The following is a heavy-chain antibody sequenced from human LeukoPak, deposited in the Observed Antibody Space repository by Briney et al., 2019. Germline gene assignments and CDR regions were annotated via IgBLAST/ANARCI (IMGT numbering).Heavy chain of an antibody. V-gene: IGHV4-39*01. CDR1: GGSISSSSYY. D-gene: IGHD5-12*01. CDR2: IYYSGST. Sequence: SETLSLTCTVSGGSISSSSYYWGWIRQPPGKGLEWIGSIYYSGSTYYNPSLKSRVTISVDTSKNQFSLKLSSVTAADTAVYYCASLRGYNGYDPFDYWGQGTLVTVSS. CDR3: ASLRGYNGYDPFDY. J-gene: IGHJ4*02.